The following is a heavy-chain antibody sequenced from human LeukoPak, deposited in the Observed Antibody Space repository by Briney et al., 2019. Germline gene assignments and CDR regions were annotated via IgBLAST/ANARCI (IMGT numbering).Heavy chain of an antibody. J-gene: IGHJ6*03. CDR2: IKQDRSEK. CDR1: GFTFTNYW. CDR3: ARDHMDV. Sequence: GGSLRLSCAASGFTFTNYWMSWVRQAPGKGLELVANIKQDRSEKYYVDSVKGRFTISRDNAKNSLYLQMNSLRAEDTAVYYCARDHMDVWGKGTTVTVSS. V-gene: IGHV3-7*01.